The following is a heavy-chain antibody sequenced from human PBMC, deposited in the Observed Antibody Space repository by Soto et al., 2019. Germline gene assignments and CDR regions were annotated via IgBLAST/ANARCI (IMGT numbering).Heavy chain of an antibody. J-gene: IGHJ5*02. CDR2: INHSGNT. D-gene: IGHD3-10*02. Sequence: QVQLQQWGAGLLKPSETLSLTCAVYGGSFSNFYWSWIRQPPGKGLEWLGEINHSGNTNYTPSLKSRVTISVDTSKNQISLTLSSVTAADTAGYYCASSPLFRTWGQGTLVTVSS. V-gene: IGHV4-34*01. CDR3: ASSPLFRT. CDR1: GGSFSNFY.